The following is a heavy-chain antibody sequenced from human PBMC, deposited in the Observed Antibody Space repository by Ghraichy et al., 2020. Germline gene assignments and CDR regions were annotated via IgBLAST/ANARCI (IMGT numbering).Heavy chain of an antibody. CDR2: IHHSGKN. CDR1: GDSIISSSW. V-gene: IGHV4-4*02. J-gene: IGHJ4*02. Sequence: GSLRLSCAVSGDSIISSSWWNWVRQSPGKGLEWIAEIHHSGKNSYNPSLKSRVTISVDKSKNQFSLNLTSVTAADTAVYYCARDKQYGDKVWAFDSWGQGTLVTVSS. CDR3: ARDKQYGDKVWAFDS. D-gene: IGHD4-23*01.